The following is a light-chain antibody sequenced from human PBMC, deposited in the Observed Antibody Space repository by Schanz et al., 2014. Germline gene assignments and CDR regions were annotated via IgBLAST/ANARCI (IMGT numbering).Light chain of an antibody. CDR1: VGDIGDYKF. J-gene: IGLJ3*02. CDR2: NVT. V-gene: IGLV2-14*03. CDR3: SSYTTSSTLWV. Sequence: QSALTQPASVSGSPGQAITISCSGTVGDIGDYKFVSWYQQHPGKAPKLIVYNVTYRPSGVSDRFSGSKSGNTASLTISGLQAEDEADYYCSSYTTSSTLWVFGGGTKLTVL.